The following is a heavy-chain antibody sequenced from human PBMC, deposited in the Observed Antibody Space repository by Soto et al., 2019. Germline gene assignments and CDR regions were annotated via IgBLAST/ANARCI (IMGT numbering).Heavy chain of an antibody. CDR1: GFTVSSNC. CDR3: ARPITMDPLLVY. J-gene: IGHJ4*02. V-gene: IGHV3-53*01. CDR2: IYSGGST. D-gene: IGHD3-10*01. Sequence: EVQLVESGGGLIQPGGSLRVSCAASGFTVSSNCMSWVRQAPGKGLEWVAVIYSGGSTYYADSVKGRFTISRDNSENTLYLQMNSLRAEDTAVYYCARPITMDPLLVYWGQGTLVTVSS.